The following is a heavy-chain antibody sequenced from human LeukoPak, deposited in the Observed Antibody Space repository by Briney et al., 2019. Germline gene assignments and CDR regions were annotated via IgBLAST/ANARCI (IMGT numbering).Heavy chain of an antibody. CDR3: AKAGNERGYSGYDYYYYYYYMDV. V-gene: IGHV3-23*01. CDR1: GLTFSSYA. J-gene: IGHJ6*03. Sequence: PGGSLRLSCAASGLTFSSYAMSWVRQAPGKGLEWVSAISGSGGSTYYADSVKGRFTISRDNSKNTLYLQMNSLRAEDTAVYYCAKAGNERGYSGYDYYYYYYYMDVWGKGTTVTVSS. CDR2: ISGSGGST. D-gene: IGHD5-12*01.